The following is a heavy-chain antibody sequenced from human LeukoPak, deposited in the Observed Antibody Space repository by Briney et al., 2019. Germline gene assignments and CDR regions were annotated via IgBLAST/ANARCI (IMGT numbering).Heavy chain of an antibody. J-gene: IGHJ4*02. CDR1: GGSISSYY. Sequence: SETLSLTCTVSGGSISSYYWSWIRQPPGKGLEWIGYIYYSGSTNYNPSLKSRVTISVDTSKNQFSLKLSSVTAADTAVYYCARREYYDFWSGYRPYGYFDYWGQGTLVTVSS. D-gene: IGHD3-3*01. CDR3: ARREYYDFWSGYRPYGYFDY. V-gene: IGHV4-59*01. CDR2: IYYSGST.